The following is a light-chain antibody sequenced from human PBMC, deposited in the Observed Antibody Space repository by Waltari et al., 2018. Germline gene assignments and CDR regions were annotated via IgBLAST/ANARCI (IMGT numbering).Light chain of an antibody. J-gene: IGKJ4*01. V-gene: IGKV3-11*01. CDR3: QQRRNWPLT. CDR1: PSVTNY. CDR2: DTS. Sequence: DIVLTQTPAILSLSPGERASLSCRASPSVTNYLAWYQQKPGQAPRLLIYDTSNRATGIPARFSGSGCGTEVTRTISSLEPEDVAVYYCQQRRNWPLTFGGGTKVEIK.